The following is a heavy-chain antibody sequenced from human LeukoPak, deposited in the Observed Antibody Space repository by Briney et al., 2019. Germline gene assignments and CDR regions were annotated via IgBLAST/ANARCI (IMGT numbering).Heavy chain of an antibody. D-gene: IGHD6-19*01. CDR1: NASISSNTYY. V-gene: IGHV4-39*07. CDR3: AREILAVAGPGNHYYYYYYMDV. J-gene: IGHJ6*03. CDR2: INYRGST. Sequence: SETLSLTCTVSNASISSNTYYRAWIRQPPGKGLEYIGSINYRGSTYYNPSLKSRVTLSVDTSKNQFSLKLSSVTAADTAVYYCAREILAVAGPGNHYYYYYYMDVWGKGTTVTISS.